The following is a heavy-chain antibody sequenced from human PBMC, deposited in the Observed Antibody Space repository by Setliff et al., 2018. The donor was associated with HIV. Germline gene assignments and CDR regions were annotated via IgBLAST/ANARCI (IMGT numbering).Heavy chain of an antibody. V-gene: IGHV1-2*06. D-gene: IGHD1-26*01. CDR3: SSDVGVPGRGNALDY. CDR2: IAPNSGDT. Sequence: ASVKVSCKTSGYTFGYNYIHWVRQAPGQGLEWMGRIAPNSGDTKYAQKFEGRVTVTRDTSINTVYMEVSSLRSDDTAVYYCSSDVGVPGRGNALDYWGQGTQVTVSS. J-gene: IGHJ4*02. CDR1: GYTFGYNY.